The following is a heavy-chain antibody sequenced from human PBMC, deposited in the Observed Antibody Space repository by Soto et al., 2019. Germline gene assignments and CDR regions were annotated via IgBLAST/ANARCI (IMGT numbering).Heavy chain of an antibody. CDR1: GGAISSSRYY. V-gene: IGHV4-39*01. CDR2: IYYSGSI. D-gene: IGHD3-22*01. CDR3: PRLGLDYYDSSGYSTAFDY. J-gene: IGHJ4*02. Sequence: SETLSRTGTVSGGAISSSRYYWGLIRQPPGKVLEWVGSIYYSGSIYYNPYLKSRVTISVDTSKNQFSLKLSSVTAADTAVYYCPRLGLDYYDSSGYSTAFDYWGQGTLVTVSS.